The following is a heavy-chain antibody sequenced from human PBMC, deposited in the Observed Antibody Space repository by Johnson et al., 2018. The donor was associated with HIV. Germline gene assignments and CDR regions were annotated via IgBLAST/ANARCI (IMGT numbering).Heavy chain of an antibody. D-gene: IGHD2-15*01. CDR2: IRSKGNSYAT. Sequence: EVQLVESGGGLVKTGKSLKVACAASGFTFSGSALHWIRQASVRGLEWVGLIRSKGNSYATAYSASVKGRFTIYRDDSKNSLFLQMNSLRVEDTALYYCARAVCRGGRCYSHDAFDIWGQGTMVTVSS. CDR1: GFTFSGSA. V-gene: IGHV3-73*01. J-gene: IGHJ3*02. CDR3: ARAVCRGGRCYSHDAFDI.